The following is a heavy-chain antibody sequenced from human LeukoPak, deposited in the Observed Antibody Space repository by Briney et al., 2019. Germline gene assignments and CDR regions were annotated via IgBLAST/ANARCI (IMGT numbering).Heavy chain of an antibody. J-gene: IGHJ4*02. Sequence: ASVKVSCKASGYTFTSYGISWVRQAPGQGLEWMGWISAYNGNTNYAQKLQGRVIMTTDTSTSTAYMELRSLRSDDTAVYYCARVRAAYYYDSSGYFDYWGQGTLVTVSS. CDR1: GYTFTSYG. V-gene: IGHV1-18*01. CDR2: ISAYNGNT. CDR3: ARVRAAYYYDSSGYFDY. D-gene: IGHD3-22*01.